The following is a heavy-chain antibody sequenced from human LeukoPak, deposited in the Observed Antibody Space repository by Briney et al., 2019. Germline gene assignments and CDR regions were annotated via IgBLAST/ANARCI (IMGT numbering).Heavy chain of an antibody. D-gene: IGHD2-2*01. CDR3: ATAVGYCSSTSCSMAFDI. CDR2: IGTGGDP. V-gene: IGHV3-13*05. J-gene: IGHJ3*02. CDR1: GFTFSSYD. Sequence: GGSLRLSCAASGFTFSSYDMHWVRQATGKGLEWVSDIGTGGDPNYPGSVKGRFTISREKSKNSLYLQMNSLRPGDTAVYYCATAVGYCSSTSCSMAFDIWGQGTMVTVSS.